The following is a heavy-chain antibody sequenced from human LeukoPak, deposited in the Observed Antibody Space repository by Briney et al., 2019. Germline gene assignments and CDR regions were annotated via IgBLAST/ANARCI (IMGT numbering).Heavy chain of an antibody. J-gene: IGHJ2*01. Sequence: GGSLRLSCAASGFTFSNYWMSWVRQAPGKGLEWLANINQDGSEIYYVDSVKGRFTISRDNGKNSLYLQINSLRADDTAVYYCARDQGSMIVVRTTSWYFDLWGRGPLVSVSS. V-gene: IGHV3-7*01. D-gene: IGHD3-22*01. CDR2: INQDGSEI. CDR3: ARDQGSMIVVRTTSWYFDL. CDR1: GFTFSNYW.